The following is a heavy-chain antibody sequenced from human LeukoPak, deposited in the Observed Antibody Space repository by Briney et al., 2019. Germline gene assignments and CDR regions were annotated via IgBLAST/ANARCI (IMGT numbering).Heavy chain of an antibody. CDR3: TRDPRNHDY. V-gene: IGHV3-11*01. D-gene: IGHD1-14*01. CDR2: ISPSGTDI. J-gene: IGHJ4*02. CDR1: GFTFSDTY. Sequence: PGGSLRLSCAVSGFTFSDTYMTWIRQAPGKGLESLSYISPSGTDISYADSVKGRFTISRDNAKNSLYLQMNSLRVEDPAVYYCTRDPRNHDYWGQGTLVTVSS.